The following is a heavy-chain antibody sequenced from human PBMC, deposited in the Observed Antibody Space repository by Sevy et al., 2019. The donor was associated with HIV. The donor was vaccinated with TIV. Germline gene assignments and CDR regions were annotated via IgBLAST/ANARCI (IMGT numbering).Heavy chain of an antibody. D-gene: IGHD3-16*01. V-gene: IGHV3-74*01. J-gene: IGHJ5*02. CDR3: LSEGGDWFDP. CDR1: GFTFRSDW. Sequence: GGSLRLSCAASGFTFRSDWMHWVRQAPGKGLVWVSRINRDGSSIAYADSVKGRFTISRDNAKNTLYLQMNSLGAEDTSVYYCLSEGGDWFDPWGQRTLVTVSS. CDR2: INRDGSSI.